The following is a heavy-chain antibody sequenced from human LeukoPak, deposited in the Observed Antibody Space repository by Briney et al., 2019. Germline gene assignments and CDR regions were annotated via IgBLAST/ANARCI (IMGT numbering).Heavy chain of an antibody. D-gene: IGHD1-26*01. Sequence: PGRSLRLSCAASGFTFNNYGMHYVRQAPGKGLEWVAVISDDGRNKKYADSVRGRFTISRDNAKNSLYLQMKSLRDEDTAVYYCAGSVGASGGDAFDIWGQGTMVTVSS. CDR3: AGSVGASGGDAFDI. J-gene: IGHJ3*02. CDR1: GFTFNNYG. CDR2: ISDDGRNK. V-gene: IGHV3-30*03.